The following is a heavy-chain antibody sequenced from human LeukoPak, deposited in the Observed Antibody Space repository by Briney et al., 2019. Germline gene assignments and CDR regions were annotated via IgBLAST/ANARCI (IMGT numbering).Heavy chain of an antibody. J-gene: IGHJ3*02. CDR1: GYTFTSNY. CDR3: ARDFMITFGGVIVTGAFDI. D-gene: IGHD3-16*02. CDR2: ISPSGGST. V-gene: IGHV1-46*01. Sequence: ASVKVSCKAFGYTFTSNYMHWVRQAPGQGPEWMGVISPSGGSTTYAQKFQGRVTLTRDMSTSTDYLELSSLRSEDTAVYYCARDFMITFGGVIVTGAFDIWGQGTMVTVSS.